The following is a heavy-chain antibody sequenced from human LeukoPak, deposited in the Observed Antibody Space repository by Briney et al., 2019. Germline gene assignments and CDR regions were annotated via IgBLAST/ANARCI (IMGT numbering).Heavy chain of an antibody. CDR3: ARDPNGNYVGAFDFQR. Sequence: QPGGSLRLSCAASGFTFSNYALTWVRQAPGRGLEWVSSISGVSTYYADSVKGRFSLSRDNYKNTLYLQMSSLRAEDTAVYYCARDPNGNYVGAFDFQRWGQGTLVTVSS. CDR2: ISGVST. CDR1: GFTFSNYA. D-gene: IGHD4-17*01. J-gene: IGHJ1*01. V-gene: IGHV3-23*01.